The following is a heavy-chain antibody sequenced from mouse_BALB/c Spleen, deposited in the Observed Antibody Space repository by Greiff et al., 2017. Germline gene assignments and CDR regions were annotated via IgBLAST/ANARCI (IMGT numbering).Heavy chain of an antibody. D-gene: IGHD1-1*01. Sequence: VQLQQSGPELVKPGASVRISCKASGYTFTSYYIHWVKQRPGQGLEWIGWIYPGNVNTKYNEKFKGKATLTADKSSSTAYMQLSSLTSEDSAVYYCARGGDYYGSSPFAYWGQGTLVTVSA. CDR1: GYTFTSYY. CDR2: IYPGNVNT. CDR3: ARGGDYYGSSPFAY. V-gene: IGHV1S56*01. J-gene: IGHJ3*01.